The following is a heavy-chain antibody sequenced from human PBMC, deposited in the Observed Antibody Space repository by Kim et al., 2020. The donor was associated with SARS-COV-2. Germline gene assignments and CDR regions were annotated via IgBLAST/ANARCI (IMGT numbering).Heavy chain of an antibody. D-gene: IGHD3-10*01. J-gene: IGHJ6*02. CDR2: IIPIFGTA. Sequence: SVKVSCKASGGTFSSYAISWVRQAPGQGLEWMGGIIPIFGTANYAQKFQGRVTITADESTSTAYMELSSLRSEDTAVYYCARPTYYYGSGSPKTYGMDVWGQGTTVTVSS. V-gene: IGHV1-69*13. CDR3: ARPTYYYGSGSPKTYGMDV. CDR1: GGTFSSYA.